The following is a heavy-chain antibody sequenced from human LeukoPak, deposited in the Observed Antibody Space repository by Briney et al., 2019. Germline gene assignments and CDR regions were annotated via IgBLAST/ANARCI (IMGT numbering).Heavy chain of an antibody. CDR3: AKLGNSHSYGAYVDS. Sequence: GGSLRLSCAASGFTVSSNYMSWVRQAPGKGLEWVSIIYSGGSTFYADSVKGRFTISRDNSKNTLYLQMNSLRVDDTAIYYCAKLGNSHSYGAYVDSWGQGTLFTVSS. D-gene: IGHD4-17*01. CDR1: GFTVSSNY. CDR2: IYSGGST. J-gene: IGHJ4*02. V-gene: IGHV3-53*01.